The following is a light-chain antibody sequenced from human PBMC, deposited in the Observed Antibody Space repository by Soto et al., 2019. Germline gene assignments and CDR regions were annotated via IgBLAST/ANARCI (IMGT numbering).Light chain of an antibody. Sequence: EVVLTQSPGTLSLSPGARATLSCRASETISSSHLAWYQQTPGQDPRLLLYRSSTRATGIPDRFSGSGSGTDFTLTISRLEPADAAVYYCQQYESLLWTFGQGTKLEIK. CDR2: RSS. J-gene: IGKJ1*01. CDR3: QQYESLLWT. CDR1: ETISSSH. V-gene: IGKV3-20*01.